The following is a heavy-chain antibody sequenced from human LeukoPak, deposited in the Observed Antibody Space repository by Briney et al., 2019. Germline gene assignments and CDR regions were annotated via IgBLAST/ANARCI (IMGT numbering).Heavy chain of an antibody. CDR3: ARRMGFYYDTSGYSNLDAFDI. V-gene: IGHV1-69*13. CDR2: IIPIFNTA. CDR1: GSIFRSYG. D-gene: IGHD3-22*01. J-gene: IGHJ3*02. Sequence: SVKVSCKASGSIFRSYGITWVRQAPGQGLEWMGTIIPIFNTANYAQKFQGRVTITADESTTTIYMEMSSLRSEDTAVYYCARRMGFYYDTSGYSNLDAFDIWGQGITVTVSS.